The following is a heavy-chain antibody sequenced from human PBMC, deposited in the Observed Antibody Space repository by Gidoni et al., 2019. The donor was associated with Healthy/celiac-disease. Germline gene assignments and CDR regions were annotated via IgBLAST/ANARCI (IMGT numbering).Heavy chain of an antibody. J-gene: IGHJ5*02. V-gene: IGHV4-34*01. CDR3: ARGIIRVRRFDP. CDR2: INHSGST. D-gene: IGHD3-10*01. CDR1: GGSFSGYY. Sequence: QVQLQQWGAGLLKPSETLSLTCAVYGGSFSGYYWSWIRQPPGKGLEWIGEINHSGSTNYNPSLKSRVTISVDTSKNQFSLKLSSVTAADTAVYYCARGIIRVRRFDPWGQGTLVTVSS.